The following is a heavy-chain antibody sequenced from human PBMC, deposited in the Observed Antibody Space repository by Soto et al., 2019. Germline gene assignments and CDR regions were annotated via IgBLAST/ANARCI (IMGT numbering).Heavy chain of an antibody. CDR3: ARQRPTDGRWEFANYYGMDV. D-gene: IGHD1-26*01. Sequence: PSETLSLTCAVYAGSFSAYYWSWVRQPPGKGLEWIGEIIHSESTKYNPSLKSRVTISVDTSKNQFSLKLSSVTAADTAVYYCARQRPTDGRWEFANYYGMDVWGQGTPVTVSS. CDR1: AGSFSAYY. CDR2: IIHSEST. J-gene: IGHJ6*02. V-gene: IGHV4-34*12.